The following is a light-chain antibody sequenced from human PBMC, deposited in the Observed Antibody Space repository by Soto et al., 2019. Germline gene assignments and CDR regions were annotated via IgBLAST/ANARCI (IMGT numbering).Light chain of an antibody. CDR3: CSYTGSFTWV. CDR2: EGS. V-gene: IGLV2-23*01. J-gene: IGLJ3*02. CDR1: SSDVGNYDL. Sequence: QSVLTQPVSVSGSPGQSITISCTGTSSDVGNYDLVSWYRHHPGIAPRLMIYEGSKRPSGVSNRFSASTSGNTASLTISGLQAEDEADYYCCSYTGSFTWVFGGGTKLTVL.